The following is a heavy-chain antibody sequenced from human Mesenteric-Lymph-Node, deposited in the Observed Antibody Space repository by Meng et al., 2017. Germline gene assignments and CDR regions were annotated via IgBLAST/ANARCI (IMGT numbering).Heavy chain of an antibody. D-gene: IGHD3-10*01. Sequence: GGSLRLSCAASGFGVSSDFMYWVRQAPGKGLEWVSMIHNGDLTYYSDSAKGRFTISRDNAKNSLSLQMDTLRDEDTAVYYCARDWSGDSQRSCDHWGQGTPVTVSS. CDR3: ARDWSGDSQRSCDH. CDR2: IHNGDLT. V-gene: IGHV3-66*01. CDR1: GFGVSSDF. J-gene: IGHJ4*02.